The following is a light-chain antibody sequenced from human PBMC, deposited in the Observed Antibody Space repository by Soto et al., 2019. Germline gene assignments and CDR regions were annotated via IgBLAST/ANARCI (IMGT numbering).Light chain of an antibody. J-gene: IGKJ4*01. V-gene: IGKV4-1*01. CDR1: QSVLYSSNNKNY. Sequence: DIVMTQSPDSLAVSLGERATINCKSRQSVLYSSNNKNYLAWYQQKPGQPPKLLIYWASTRESGVPDRFSGSGSGTDFALTISSLQAEDVAVYYCQQYYSTPLTFGGVTKVEIK. CDR2: WAS. CDR3: QQYYSTPLT.